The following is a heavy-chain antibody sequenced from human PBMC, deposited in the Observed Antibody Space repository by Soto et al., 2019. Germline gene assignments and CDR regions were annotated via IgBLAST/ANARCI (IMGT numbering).Heavy chain of an antibody. V-gene: IGHV4-31*03. D-gene: IGHD5-12*01. Sequence: LSLTCTVSGGSISSGGYYWSWIRQHPGKGLEWIGYIYYSGSTYYNPSLKSRVTISVDTSKNQFSLKLSSVTAADTAVYYCARGTLVEWLRLQNGMDVWGQGTTVT. J-gene: IGHJ6*02. CDR1: GGSISSGGYY. CDR2: IYYSGST. CDR3: ARGTLVEWLRLQNGMDV.